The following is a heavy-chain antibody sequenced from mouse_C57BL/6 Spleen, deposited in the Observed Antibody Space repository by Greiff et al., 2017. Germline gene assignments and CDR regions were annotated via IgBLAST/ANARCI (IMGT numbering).Heavy chain of an antibody. CDR1: GYAFSSSW. D-gene: IGHD2-14*01. Sequence: QVQLQQSGPELVKPGASVKISCKASGYAFSSSWMTWVKQRPGKGLEWIGRIYPGDGDTNYHGKFKGKATLTADKHSSTAYMQTTSLTCEDSAVYVFSRWGSTTERSGDWGQGTTLTVSS. CDR2: IYPGDGDT. J-gene: IGHJ2*01. CDR3: SRWGSTTERSGD. V-gene: IGHV1-82*01.